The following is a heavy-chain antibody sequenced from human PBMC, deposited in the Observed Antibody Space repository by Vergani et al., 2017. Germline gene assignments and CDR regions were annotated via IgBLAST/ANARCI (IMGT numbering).Heavy chain of an antibody. V-gene: IGHV4-39*07. CDR1: GGSISSSSYY. CDR2: IYYSGST. J-gene: IGHJ3*02. D-gene: IGHD7-27*01. Sequence: QLQLQESGPGLVKPSETLSLTCTVSGGSISSSSYYWGWIRQPPGKGLEWIGSIYYSGSTYYDPSLKSRVTISVDTSKNQFSLKLSSVTAADTAVYYCASANWGWGNGAFDIWGQGTMVTVSS. CDR3: ASANWGWGNGAFDI.